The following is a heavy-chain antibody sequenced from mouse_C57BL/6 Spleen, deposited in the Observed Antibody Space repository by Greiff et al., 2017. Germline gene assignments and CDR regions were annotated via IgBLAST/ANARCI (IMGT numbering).Heavy chain of an antibody. D-gene: IGHD3-2*02. J-gene: IGHJ3*01. CDR1: GYTFTSYW. CDR3: ARGGSGFAY. V-gene: IGHV1-64*01. CDR2: IHPNSGST. Sequence: QVQLKQPGAELVKPGASVKLSCKASGYTFTSYWMHWVKQRPGQGLEWIGMIHPNSGSTNYNEKFKSKATLTVDKSSSTAYMQLSSLTSEDSAVYYCARGGSGFAYWGQGTLVTVSA.